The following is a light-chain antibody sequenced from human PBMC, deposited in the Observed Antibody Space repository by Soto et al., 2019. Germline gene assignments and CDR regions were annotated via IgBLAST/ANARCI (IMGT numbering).Light chain of an antibody. CDR1: QDINNY. CDR2: AAS. V-gene: IGKV1-9*01. Sequence: TQLTQSPSSLSASVGDRVTITCRASQDINNYLVWFQQKPGKAPKLLVYAASTLQSGVPSRFSGSGSGTDFTLTISSLQPEDFATYYCQQLNGYPLTFGGGTKVDIK. J-gene: IGKJ4*01. CDR3: QQLNGYPLT.